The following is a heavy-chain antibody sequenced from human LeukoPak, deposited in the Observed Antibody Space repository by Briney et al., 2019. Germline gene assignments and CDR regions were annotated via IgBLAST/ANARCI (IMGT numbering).Heavy chain of an antibody. Sequence: SETLSLTCTVSGGSISSGSYYWSWIRQSAGKGLEWIGRIYTSGSTNYNPSLKSRVTISVDTSKNQFSLKLSSVTAADTAVYYCAREVFGGIAAAGNCFDYWGQGTLVTVSS. V-gene: IGHV4-61*02. CDR1: GGSISSGSYY. J-gene: IGHJ4*02. CDR2: IYTSGST. D-gene: IGHD6-13*01. CDR3: AREVFGGIAAAGNCFDY.